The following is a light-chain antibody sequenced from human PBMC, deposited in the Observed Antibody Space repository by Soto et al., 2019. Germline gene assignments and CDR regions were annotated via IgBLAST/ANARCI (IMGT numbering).Light chain of an antibody. V-gene: IGKV3-20*01. Sequence: PGERSTLSCRASQSVSSTYLAWYQQQPGQAPRLLMSGTSNRATGIPARFSGSGSGTDFTLTISRLEPEDFAVYFCQQYGTSEIIFGQGTRLEIK. CDR3: QQYGTSEII. J-gene: IGKJ5*01. CDR2: GTS. CDR1: QSVSSTY.